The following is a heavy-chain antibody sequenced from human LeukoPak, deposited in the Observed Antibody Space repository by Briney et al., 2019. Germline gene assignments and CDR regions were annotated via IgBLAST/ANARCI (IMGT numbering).Heavy chain of an antibody. J-gene: IGHJ4*02. CDR3: ARGGYEWLRPPGY. V-gene: IGHV3-9*01. CDR1: GFTFDYYV. D-gene: IGHD5-12*01. CDR2: ISWNSGTI. Sequence: PGRSLRLSCAASGFTFDYYVMHWVRQAPGKGLEWVSGISWNSGTIGYADSVKGRFTISRDNAKNSLYLHMSSLRAEDTALYYCARGGYEWLRPPGYWGQGTLVTVSS.